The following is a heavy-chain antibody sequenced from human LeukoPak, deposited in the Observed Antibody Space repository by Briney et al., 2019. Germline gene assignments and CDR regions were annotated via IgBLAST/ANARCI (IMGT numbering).Heavy chain of an antibody. J-gene: IGHJ4*02. Sequence: PGGSLRLSCAASGFTFSSNAMSWVRQAPGKGLEWVANIKQDGSEKYYVDSVKGRFTISRDNAKNSLYLQMNSLRAEDTAVYYCARDCSSTSCPRNYWGQGTLVTVSS. D-gene: IGHD2-2*01. V-gene: IGHV3-7*01. CDR2: IKQDGSEK. CDR1: GFTFSSNA. CDR3: ARDCSSTSCPRNY.